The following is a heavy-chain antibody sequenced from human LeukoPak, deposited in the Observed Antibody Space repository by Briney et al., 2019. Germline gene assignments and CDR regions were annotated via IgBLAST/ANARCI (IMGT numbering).Heavy chain of an antibody. J-gene: IGHJ4*02. CDR1: GYTFTVYY. CDR2: INPNSGGT. Sequence: ASVKVSCKASGYTFTVYYMHWVRQAPGQGLEWMEWINPNSGGTNYAQKFQGWVTMTRDTSISTAYMELSRLRSDDTAVYYCARGRRIFYSSSWYPFFDYWGQGTLITVSS. V-gene: IGHV1-2*04. D-gene: IGHD6-13*01. CDR3: ARGRRIFYSSSWYPFFDY.